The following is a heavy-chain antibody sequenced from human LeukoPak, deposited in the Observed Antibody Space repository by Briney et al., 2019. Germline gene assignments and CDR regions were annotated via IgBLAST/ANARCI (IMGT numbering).Heavy chain of an antibody. CDR3: ARGGRGYCTSSSCYFDY. D-gene: IGHD2-2*01. CDR1: GDSVSSNSAA. V-gene: IGHV6-1*01. CDR2: TYYRSKWYN. J-gene: IGHJ4*02. Sequence: SETLSLTCAISGDSVSSNSAAWHWIRQSPSRGLELLGRTYYRSKWYNDYAVSVKSRITINPDTSKNQFSLQLNSVTPEDTAVYYCARGGRGYCTSSSCYFDYWGQGTLVTVSS.